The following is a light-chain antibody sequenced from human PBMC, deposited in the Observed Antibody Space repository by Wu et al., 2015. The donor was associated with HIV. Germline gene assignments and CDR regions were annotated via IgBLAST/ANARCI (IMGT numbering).Light chain of an antibody. V-gene: IGKV3-20*01. CDR1: QSISSNY. CDR2: VAS. J-gene: IGKJ2*03. Sequence: EIVLTQSPGTLSLSPGERATLSCRASQSISSNYLAWYQQKPGQAPRLLISVASSRATGIPDRFSGSVSGTDFTLTISRLEPEDFALYYCQQYESSTYSFGQGTKVEI. CDR3: QQYESSTYS.